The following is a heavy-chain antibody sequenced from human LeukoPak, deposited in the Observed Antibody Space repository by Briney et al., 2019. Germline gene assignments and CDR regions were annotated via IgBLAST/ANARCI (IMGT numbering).Heavy chain of an antibody. CDR2: IYYSGST. Sequence: PSETLSLTCTVSGGSISSGSYYWSWIRQPAGKGLEWIGYIYYSGSTNYNPSLKSRVTISVDTSKNQFSLKLSSVTAADTAVYYCARGMYYYDSSGYRTQGAFDIWGQGTMVTVSS. CDR3: ARGMYYYDSSGYRTQGAFDI. J-gene: IGHJ3*02. V-gene: IGHV4-61*10. D-gene: IGHD3-22*01. CDR1: GGSISSGSYY.